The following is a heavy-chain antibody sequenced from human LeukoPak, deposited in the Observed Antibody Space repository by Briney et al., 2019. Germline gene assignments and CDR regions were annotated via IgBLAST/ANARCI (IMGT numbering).Heavy chain of an antibody. V-gene: IGHV4-34*01. CDR1: GGSFSGYY. D-gene: IGHD3-3*01. CDR2: INHSGST. CDR3: ARGRLDRNYDFLGPGPELRDNWFDP. Sequence: PSETLSLTCAVYGGSFSGYYWSWIRQPPGKGLEWIGEINHSGSTNYNPSLKSRVTISVDTSKNQFSLKLSSVTAADTAVYYCARGRLDRNYDFLGPGPELRDNWFDPWGQGTLVTVSS. J-gene: IGHJ5*02.